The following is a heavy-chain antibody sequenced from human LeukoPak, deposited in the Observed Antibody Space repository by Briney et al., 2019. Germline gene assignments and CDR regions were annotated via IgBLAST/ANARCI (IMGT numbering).Heavy chain of an antibody. J-gene: IGHJ4*02. Sequence: GGSLRLSCAASGFTFSNYAMHWVRQAPGKGLEWVAIISYDGSNKYYADSVKGRFTISRDNSKNTLYLQMNSLRAEDTAVYYCARGPGPAGGSSGWYYFDYWGQGTLVTVSS. CDR2: ISYDGSNK. CDR1: GFTFSNYA. V-gene: IGHV3-30*01. CDR3: ARGPGPAGGSSGWYYFDY. D-gene: IGHD6-19*01.